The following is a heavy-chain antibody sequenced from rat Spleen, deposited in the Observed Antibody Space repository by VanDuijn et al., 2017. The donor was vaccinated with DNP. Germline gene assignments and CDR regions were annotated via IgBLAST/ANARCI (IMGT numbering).Heavy chain of an antibody. CDR2: ISYDGSST. CDR3: TRENWVLDY. Sequence: EVQLVESGGGLVQPGRSLKLSCAASGFIFSDYNMVWVRQAPKKSLEWFATISYDGSSTDYRDSVKGRFTISRDNAKSTLYLKMDSLRSEDTATYYCTRENWVLDYWGQGVMVTVSS. J-gene: IGHJ2*01. D-gene: IGHD1-7*01. V-gene: IGHV5-7*01. CDR1: GFIFSDYN.